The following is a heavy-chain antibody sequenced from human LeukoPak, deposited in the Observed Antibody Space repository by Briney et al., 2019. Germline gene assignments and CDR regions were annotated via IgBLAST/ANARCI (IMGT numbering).Heavy chain of an antibody. J-gene: IGHJ3*02. CDR3: ARDREIVVVMGHSDAFDI. Sequence: ASVKVSCTASGYTFTSYGISWVRQAPGQGLEWMGWISAYNGNTNYAQKLQGRVTMTTDTSTSTAYMELRSLRSDDTAVYYCARDREIVVVMGHSDAFDIWGQGTMVTVSS. CDR1: GYTFTSYG. D-gene: IGHD3-22*01. V-gene: IGHV1-18*01. CDR2: ISAYNGNT.